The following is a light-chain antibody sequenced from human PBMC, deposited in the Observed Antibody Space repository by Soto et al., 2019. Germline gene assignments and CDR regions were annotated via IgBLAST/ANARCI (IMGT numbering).Light chain of an antibody. CDR1: QSVRSN. CDR2: GAS. V-gene: IGKV3-15*01. Sequence: EIVMTQSPATLSVSPGERATLFCRASQSVRSNLAWYQQKPGQAPRLLIYGASTRATGIPARFSGSGSGTEFTLTISSLQSEDFAVYYCQQYNNWPKMFGQGTKVDIK. CDR3: QQYNNWPKM. J-gene: IGKJ1*01.